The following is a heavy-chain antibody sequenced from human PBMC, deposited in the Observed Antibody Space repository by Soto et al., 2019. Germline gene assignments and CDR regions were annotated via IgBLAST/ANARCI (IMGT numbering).Heavy chain of an antibody. Sequence: ETLSLTCAVSGYSISSGYYWGWIRQPPGKGLEWIGSIYHSGSTYYNPSLKSRVTISVDTSKNQFSLKLSSVTAADTAVYYCARSPTIAAAGKTAPGWFDPWGQGTLVTVSS. CDR3: ARSPTIAAAGKTAPGWFDP. D-gene: IGHD6-13*01. V-gene: IGHV4-38-2*01. J-gene: IGHJ5*02. CDR2: IYHSGST. CDR1: GYSISSGYY.